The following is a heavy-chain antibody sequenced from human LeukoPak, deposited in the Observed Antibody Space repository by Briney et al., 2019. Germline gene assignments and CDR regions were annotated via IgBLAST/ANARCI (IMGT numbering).Heavy chain of an antibody. Sequence: QTGGSLRLSCAASGLTFSSDWMHWVRQVPGKGLVWVPRINSDASTINYADSVKGRFTISRDNAKNTLYLQMNNLRAEDTAVYYCAREDCTIGAVCSSLLDHWGRGTLVTVSS. J-gene: IGHJ4*02. V-gene: IGHV3-74*01. D-gene: IGHD2-8*01. CDR2: INSDASTI. CDR1: GLTFSSDW. CDR3: AREDCTIGAVCSSLLDH.